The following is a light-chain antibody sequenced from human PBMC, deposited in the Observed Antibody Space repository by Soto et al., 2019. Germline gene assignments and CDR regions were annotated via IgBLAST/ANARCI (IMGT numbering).Light chain of an antibody. V-gene: IGLV1-40*01. CDR3: QSYDTSLSGVI. CDR1: SSNIGAGYD. J-gene: IGLJ2*01. Sequence: SVLTQTPSVSGAPGQKITMSCTESSSNIGAGYDVHWYQQVPGAAPRLLIYADNNRPSGVPDRFSASKSGTSASLVITGLQGEDEANYYCQSYDTSLSGVIFGAGTKLTVL. CDR2: ADN.